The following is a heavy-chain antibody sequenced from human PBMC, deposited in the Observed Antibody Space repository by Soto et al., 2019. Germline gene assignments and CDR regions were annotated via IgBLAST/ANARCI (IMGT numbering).Heavy chain of an antibody. CDR3: AKDAGDTAMVRYYFDY. D-gene: IGHD5-18*01. J-gene: IGHJ4*02. CDR2: ISGSGGST. CDR1: GFTFSNHA. V-gene: IGHV3-23*01. Sequence: GRSLRLSWAASGFTFSNHAMSWVRQAPGKGLEWVSAISGSGGSTYYADSVKGRFTISRDNSKNTLYLQMNSLRAEDTAVYYCAKDAGDTAMVRYYFDYWGQGTLVTVSS.